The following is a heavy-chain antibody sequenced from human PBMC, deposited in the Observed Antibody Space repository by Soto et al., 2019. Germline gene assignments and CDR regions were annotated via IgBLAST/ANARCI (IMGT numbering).Heavy chain of an antibody. CDR1: GGSVSDKTYY. CDR2: VYYSGTT. D-gene: IGHD4-17*01. V-gene: IGHV4-61*01. J-gene: IGHJ4*02. Sequence: SETLSLTXSVSGGSVSDKTYYWSWIRQPPGKRLEWIGYVYYSGTTNYNPSLKSRVTISVDLSKNRFSLRLSSVTTADTALYYCARTTAVPNTLRSRYFFDYWGRGTLVTVSS. CDR3: ARTTAVPNTLRSRYFFDY.